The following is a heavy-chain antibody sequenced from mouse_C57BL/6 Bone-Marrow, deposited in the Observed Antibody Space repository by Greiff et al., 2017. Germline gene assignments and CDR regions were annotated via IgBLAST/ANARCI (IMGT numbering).Heavy chain of an antibody. CDR3: ARGIYYGSSYDWYVDV. CDR2: ILPGSGST. Sequence: QVQLQQSGAELMKPGASVKLSCTATGYTFSGYWIEWVKQRPGHGLEWIGEILPGSGSTNYNEKFTGKAPFTADTSSNKADMQLSRLTTEDSDNDYCARGIYYGSSYDWYVDVWGTGTTVTVSS. J-gene: IGHJ1*03. D-gene: IGHD1-1*01. V-gene: IGHV1-9*01. CDR1: GYTFSGYW.